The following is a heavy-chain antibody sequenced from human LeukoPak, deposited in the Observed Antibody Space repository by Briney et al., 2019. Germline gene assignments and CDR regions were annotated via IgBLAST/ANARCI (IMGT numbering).Heavy chain of an antibody. V-gene: IGHV4-4*07. CDR1: GGSISSYY. D-gene: IGHD3-10*01. J-gene: IGHJ6*02. CDR3: ARDYGEYYYYYGMDV. CDR2: FYTSGST. Sequence: SETLSLTCTVSGGSISSYYWSWIRQPAGKGLEWIGRFYTSGSTNYNPSLKSRVTMSVDTSKNQFSLRLNSVTAADTAVYYCARDYGEYYYYYGMDVWGQGTTVTVSS.